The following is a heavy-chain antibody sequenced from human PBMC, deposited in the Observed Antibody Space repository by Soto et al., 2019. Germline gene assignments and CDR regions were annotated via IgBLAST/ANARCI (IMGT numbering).Heavy chain of an antibody. V-gene: IGHV3-43*01. Sequence: GGSLRLSCAAAGFTFEDYAIHWVRQAPGKALEWVSLISWDGGTTYYTHSVKGRFTISRDNSKNSLYLQMNSLRPEDTALYYCAKDGSQKDDDGNWLGSWGQGTLVTVSS. CDR1: GFTFEDYA. J-gene: IGHJ5*01. D-gene: IGHD3-16*01. CDR2: ISWDGGTT. CDR3: AKDGSQKDDDGNWLGS.